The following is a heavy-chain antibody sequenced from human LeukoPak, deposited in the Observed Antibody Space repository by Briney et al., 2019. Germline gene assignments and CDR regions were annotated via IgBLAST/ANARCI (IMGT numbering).Heavy chain of an antibody. CDR1: GYTFTSYY. D-gene: IGHD2-15*01. V-gene: IGHV1-46*03. CDR2: INPSGGST. Sequence: ASVTVSCKASGYTFTSYYMHWVRQAPGQGLEWMGIINPSGGSTSYAQKFQGRVTMTRDTSTSTVYMELSSLRSEDTAVYYCAREATSPGWSCLHAFGIWGQGTMVTVSS. J-gene: IGHJ3*02. CDR3: AREATSPGWSCLHAFGI.